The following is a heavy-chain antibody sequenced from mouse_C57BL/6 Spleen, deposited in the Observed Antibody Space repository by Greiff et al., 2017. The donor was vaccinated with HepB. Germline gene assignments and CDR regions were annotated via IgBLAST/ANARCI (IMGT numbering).Heavy chain of an antibody. CDR2: ISDGGSYT. CDR1: GFTFSSYA. CDR3: ARDRGLLRGYFDG. J-gene: IGHJ1*03. D-gene: IGHD1-1*01. V-gene: IGHV5-4*01. Sequence: EVQRVESGGGLVKPGGSLKLSCAASGFTFSSYAMSWVRQTPEKRLEWVATISDGGSYTYYPANVKGRFTISRDNAKNNLYLQMSHLKSEDTAMYYCARDRGLLRGYFDGWGTGTTVTVSS.